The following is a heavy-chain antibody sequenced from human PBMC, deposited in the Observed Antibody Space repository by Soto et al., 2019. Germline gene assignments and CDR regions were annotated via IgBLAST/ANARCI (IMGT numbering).Heavy chain of an antibody. V-gene: IGHV3-23*01. CDR2: ISGTGVNT. D-gene: IGHD2-21*02. J-gene: IGHJ4*02. CDR1: GFTFTNYA. Sequence: PGGSLRLSCGVSGFTFTNYAISWVRQAPGKGLEWVSAISGTGVNTYYADSVKGRFTISRDNSKNTLYLQMNTLRVEDTAMYYCAKSVVVSGADYFDYWGQGTMVTVSS. CDR3: AKSVVVSGADYFDY.